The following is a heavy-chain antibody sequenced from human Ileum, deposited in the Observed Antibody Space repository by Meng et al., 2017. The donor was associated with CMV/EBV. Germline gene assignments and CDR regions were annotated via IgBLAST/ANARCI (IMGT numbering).Heavy chain of an antibody. CDR2: TWYGSKWYY. CDR1: DSVSISTES. J-gene: IGHJ4*02. V-gene: IGHV6-1*01. CDR3: TYGWPLKY. D-gene: IGHD3-10*01. Sequence: QVQLHQSGPGLVKPSQTLSLTCAGDSVSISTESWNWIRQSPSRGLEWLGRTWYGSKWYYEYAVSVKSRITIIPDTSQNQISLQLNFVTPDDTAVYYCTYGWPLKYWGQGSLVTVSS.